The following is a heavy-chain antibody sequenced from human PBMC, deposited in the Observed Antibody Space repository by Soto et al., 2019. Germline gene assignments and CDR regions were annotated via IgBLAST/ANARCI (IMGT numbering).Heavy chain of an antibody. V-gene: IGHV3-30-3*01. CDR1: GFTFSSYA. CDR2: ISYDGSNK. J-gene: IGHJ3*02. Sequence: GGSLRLSCAASGFTFSSYAMHWVRQAPGKGLEWVAVISYDGSNKYYADSVKGRFTISRDNSKNTLYLQMNSLRAEDTAVYYCARDRPDAFDIWGQGTMVTVSS. CDR3: ARDRPDAFDI.